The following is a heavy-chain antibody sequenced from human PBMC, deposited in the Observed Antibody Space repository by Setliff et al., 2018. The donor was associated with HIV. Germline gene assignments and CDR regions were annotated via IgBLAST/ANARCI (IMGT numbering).Heavy chain of an antibody. CDR1: GGSISNNSYY. Sequence: PSETLSLTCTVSGGSISNNSYYWGWVRQPPGKGLELIGNLFYNGNTYYNPSLRSRVTISVDTSKNHFSLRLSSVTAADTAVYYCARGEFYCGTDCYWSSFGYWGQGILVTVSS. V-gene: IGHV4-39*07. CDR2: LFYNGNT. J-gene: IGHJ4*02. D-gene: IGHD2-21*02. CDR3: ARGEFYCGTDCYWSSFGY.